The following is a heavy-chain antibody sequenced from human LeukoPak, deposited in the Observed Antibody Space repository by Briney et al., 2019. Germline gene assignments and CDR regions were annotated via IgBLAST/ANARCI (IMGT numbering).Heavy chain of an antibody. CDR3: ARGPDIVVVVAATGPGWFDP. Sequence: PGRSPRLSCAASGFPFSSYDLNWVRQAPGQGLAPASYISSSGSTIYYADSVKGRFTISRDNAKNSLYLQMNSLRAEDTAVYYCARGPDIVVVVAATGPGWFDPWGQGTLATVSS. J-gene: IGHJ5*02. CDR2: ISSSGSTI. CDR1: GFPFSSYD. V-gene: IGHV3-48*03. D-gene: IGHD2-15*01.